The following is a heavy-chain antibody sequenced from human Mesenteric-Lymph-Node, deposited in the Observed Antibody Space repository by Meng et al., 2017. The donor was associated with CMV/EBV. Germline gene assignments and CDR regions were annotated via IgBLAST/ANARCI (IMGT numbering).Heavy chain of an antibody. CDR1: GFTFSRYW. CDR2: INQETSEK. CDR3: ARESCSGGDCYWRGHAFDI. D-gene: IGHD2-21*02. Sequence: GGSLRLSCAASGFTFSRYWMTWVRQAPGKGLEWVANINQETSEKFYVDSVKGRFTIARDNAKKSLYLQMNSLRAEDTAVYYCARESCSGGDCYWRGHAFDIWGQGTMVTVSS. V-gene: IGHV3-7*01. J-gene: IGHJ3*02.